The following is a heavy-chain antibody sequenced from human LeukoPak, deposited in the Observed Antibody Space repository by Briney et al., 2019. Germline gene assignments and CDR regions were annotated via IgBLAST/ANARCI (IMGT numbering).Heavy chain of an antibody. V-gene: IGHV3-23*01. CDR1: GFTFSSYA. CDR2: ISSGGGST. J-gene: IGHJ4*02. CDR3: AKEGGYYGFYFDY. Sequence: PGGSLRLSCAASGFTFSSYAMNWVRQAPGKGLEWVSGISSGGGSTYHADSVKGRFTISRDNSKNTLYLQMNSLRADDTAVYYCAKEGGYYGFYFDYWGQGTLVTVSS. D-gene: IGHD3-22*01.